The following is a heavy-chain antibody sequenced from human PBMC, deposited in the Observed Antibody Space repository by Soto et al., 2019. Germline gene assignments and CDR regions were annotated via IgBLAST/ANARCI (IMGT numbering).Heavy chain of an antibody. CDR3: ARRTSGWYLDY. D-gene: IGHD6-19*01. J-gene: IGHJ4*02. V-gene: IGHV3-23*01. CDR2: ISGSGGST. Sequence: EVQLLESGGGLVQPGGSLRLSCAASGFTFSSYAMSWVRQAPGKGLEWVSVISGSGGSTYYADSVKGRFTISRDNSKNPLYRQMNSLRDEDTAVYYCARRTSGWYLDYWGQGPLVTVSS. CDR1: GFTFSSYA.